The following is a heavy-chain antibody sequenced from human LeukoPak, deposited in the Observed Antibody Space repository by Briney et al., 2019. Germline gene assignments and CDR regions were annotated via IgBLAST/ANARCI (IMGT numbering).Heavy chain of an antibody. D-gene: IGHD3-10*01. J-gene: IGHJ4*02. CDR1: GYTFTAYY. Sequence: ASVKVSCKASGYTFTAYYMHWVRQAPGHGLEWMGIINCNTGDTNYAQKFQGRVTVTRDTSTSTVYMELGSLRSEDTAMYYCARALGHYASARVYYFAYWGQGTLVTVSS. V-gene: IGHV1-46*01. CDR2: INCNTGDT. CDR3: ARALGHYASARVYYFAY.